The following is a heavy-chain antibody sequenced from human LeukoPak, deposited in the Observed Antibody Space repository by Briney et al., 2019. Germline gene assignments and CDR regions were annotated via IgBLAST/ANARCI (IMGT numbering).Heavy chain of an antibody. J-gene: IGHJ3*02. CDR2: IYYSGST. D-gene: IGHD3-9*01. Sequence: SETLSLTCTVSGGSISSSSYYWGWIRQPPGKGLEWIGSIYYSGSTYYNPSLKSRVTISVDTSKNQFSLQLNSVTPEDTAVYYCAREGRYFDWLLGDSENAFDIWGQGTMVTVSS. V-gene: IGHV4-39*02. CDR3: AREGRYFDWLLGDSENAFDI. CDR1: GGSISSSSYY.